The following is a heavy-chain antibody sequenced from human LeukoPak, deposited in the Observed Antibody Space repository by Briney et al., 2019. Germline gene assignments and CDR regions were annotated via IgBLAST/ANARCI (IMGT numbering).Heavy chain of an antibody. Sequence: SETLSLTCTVSGGSISSYYWSWIRQPPGKGLEWIGRIYTSGSTNYNPSLKSRVTMSVDTSKNQFSLKLSSVTAADTAVYYCARVIAAAGTVSNWFDPWGQGTLVTVSS. V-gene: IGHV4-4*07. CDR1: GGSISSYY. J-gene: IGHJ5*02. CDR2: IYTSGST. CDR3: ARVIAAAGTVSNWFDP. D-gene: IGHD6-13*01.